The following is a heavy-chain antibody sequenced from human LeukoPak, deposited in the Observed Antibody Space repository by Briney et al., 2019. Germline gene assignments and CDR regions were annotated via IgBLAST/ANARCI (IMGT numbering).Heavy chain of an antibody. Sequence: PSETLSLTCTVSGYSISSGYYWGWIRQPPGKGLEWIGSIYHSGSTYYNPSLKSRVTISVDTSKNQFSLKLSSVTAADTAVYYCARGAFVPQGYFDYWGQGTLVTVSS. CDR1: GYSISSGYY. V-gene: IGHV4-38-2*02. D-gene: IGHD2-2*01. CDR2: IYHSGST. J-gene: IGHJ4*02. CDR3: ARGAFVPQGYFDY.